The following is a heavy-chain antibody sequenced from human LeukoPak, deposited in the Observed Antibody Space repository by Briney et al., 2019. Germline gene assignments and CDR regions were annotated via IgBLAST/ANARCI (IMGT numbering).Heavy chain of an antibody. V-gene: IGHV5-51*01. CDR1: GYSFTSYW. Sequence: NRGESLKISCQTSGYSFTSYWSGWVRQMPGKGLEWGGIIYPGDSDTKYSPSFQGHVTISADKSITTAYLQWSSLKASDTAMYYCATQLHSAGWYLFDYWGQGSLVTVSS. CDR2: IYPGDSDT. J-gene: IGHJ4*02. CDR3: ATQLHSAGWYLFDY. D-gene: IGHD6-19*01.